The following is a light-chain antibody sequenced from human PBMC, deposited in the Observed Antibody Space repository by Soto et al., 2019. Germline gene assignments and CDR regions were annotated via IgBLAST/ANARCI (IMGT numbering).Light chain of an antibody. CDR3: GSYTTSTTIYV. J-gene: IGLJ1*01. CDR1: SSNVGGYNF. V-gene: IGLV2-14*01. CDR2: EVT. Sequence: QSALTQPASASGSPGQSITISCTGTSSNVGGYNFVSWYQQHPGKAPKLLIYEVTNRPSGVSDRFSGSKSGNTASLTISGLQAEDEADYYCGSYTTSTTIYVFGTGTKVT.